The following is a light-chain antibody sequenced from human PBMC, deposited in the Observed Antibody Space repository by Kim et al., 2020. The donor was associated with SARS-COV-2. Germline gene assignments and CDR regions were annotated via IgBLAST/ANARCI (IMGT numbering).Light chain of an antibody. V-gene: IGKV3-15*01. CDR3: QQYNKRPET. CDR1: QSVTSD. CDR2: SAS. J-gene: IGKJ1*01. Sequence: VSPGERVTLYGRASQSVTSDLAWYQQKPGQAPRLLIYSASSRASGVPAKFSGSGSGTEFFLTISSLQSEDFAVYYCQQYNKRPETFGQGTKVEIK.